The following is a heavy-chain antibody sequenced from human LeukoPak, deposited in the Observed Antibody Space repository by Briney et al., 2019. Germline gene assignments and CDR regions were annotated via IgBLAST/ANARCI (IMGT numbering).Heavy chain of an antibody. CDR2: INTNTGNP. D-gene: IGHD6-19*01. CDR1: GYTFTSYA. CDR3: ARYSDIAVAGDGNGNWFDP. J-gene: IGHJ5*02. Sequence: ASVKVSCKASGYTFTSYAMNWVRQAPGQGLEWMGWINTNTGNPTYAQGFTGRFVFSLDTSVSTAYLQISSLKAEDTAVYCCARYSDIAVAGDGNGNWFDPWGQGTLVTVSS. V-gene: IGHV7-4-1*02.